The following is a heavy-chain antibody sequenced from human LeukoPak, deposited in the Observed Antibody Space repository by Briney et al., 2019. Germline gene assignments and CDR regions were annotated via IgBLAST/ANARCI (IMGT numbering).Heavy chain of an antibody. V-gene: IGHV3-64*01. D-gene: IGHD6-6*01. CDR3: ARDAIAARFQTGFFDY. Sequence: AGGSLRLSCAASGFTFSSYSMSWVRQAPGKGLEYVSAISSNGGSTYNANSVKGRFTISRDNSKNPLYLQMGSLRAEGMSVYYCARDAIAARFQTGFFDYWGQGTLVTVSS. CDR1: GFTFSSYS. CDR2: ISSNGGST. J-gene: IGHJ4*02.